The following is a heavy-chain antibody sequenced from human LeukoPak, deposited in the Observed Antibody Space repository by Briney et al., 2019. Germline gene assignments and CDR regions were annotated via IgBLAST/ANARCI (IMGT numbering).Heavy chain of an antibody. Sequence: SETLSLTCTVSGGSISSSSYYWDWIRQPPGKGLEWIGSIYYSGSAYYNPSLKSRVTISVDTSKNQFSLKLSSVTAADTAVYYCARGEYSGYDSGYGMDVWGQGTTVTVSS. CDR3: ARGEYSGYDSGYGMDV. CDR2: IYYSGSA. D-gene: IGHD5-12*01. J-gene: IGHJ6*02. CDR1: GGSISSSSYY. V-gene: IGHV4-39*01.